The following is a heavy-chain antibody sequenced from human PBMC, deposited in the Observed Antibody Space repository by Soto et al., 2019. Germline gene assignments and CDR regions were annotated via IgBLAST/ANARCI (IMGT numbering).Heavy chain of an antibody. CDR2: INPSGGST. CDR3: ARDQVAADNWVYYGMDV. J-gene: IGHJ6*02. CDR1: GHTFTSYY. Sequence: EASVKVSCKASGHTFTSYYMHWVRQAPGQGLEWMGIINPSGGSTSYAQKFQGRVTMTRDTSTSTVYMELSSLRSEDTAVYYCARDQVAADNWVYYGMDVWGQGTTVTVSS. D-gene: IGHD6-13*01. V-gene: IGHV1-46*01.